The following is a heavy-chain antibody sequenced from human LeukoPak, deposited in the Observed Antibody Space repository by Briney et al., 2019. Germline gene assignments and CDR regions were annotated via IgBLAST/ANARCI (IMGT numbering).Heavy chain of an antibody. J-gene: IGHJ4*02. CDR2: ISGSGGST. CDR3: AKFGVGATYFDY. CDR1: GFTFSSYA. Sequence: AGGSLRLACAASGFTFSSYAMGWVRQAAGKGLEWVSTISGSGGSTYYADSVKGRFTISRDNSKNTLYLQMNSLRAEDTAVYYCAKFGVGATYFDYWGQGTLVTVSS. V-gene: IGHV3-23*01. D-gene: IGHD1-26*01.